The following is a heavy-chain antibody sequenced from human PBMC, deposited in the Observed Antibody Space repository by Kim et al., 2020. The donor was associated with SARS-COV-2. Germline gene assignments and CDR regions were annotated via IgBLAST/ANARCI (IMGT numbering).Heavy chain of an antibody. CDR1: GFTFSSLT. V-gene: IGHV3-23*01. D-gene: IGHD6-13*01. CDR2: ISYHGSGT. CDR3: AKDPRSSSSFNP. J-gene: IGHJ5*02. Sequence: GGSLRLSCAASGFTFSSLTMTWVRQAPGKGLEWVSAISYHGSGTYYADSVKDRFTISRDNSKNTMYLQMNFLRAEDTAVYYCAKDPRSSSSFNPWGQGTL.